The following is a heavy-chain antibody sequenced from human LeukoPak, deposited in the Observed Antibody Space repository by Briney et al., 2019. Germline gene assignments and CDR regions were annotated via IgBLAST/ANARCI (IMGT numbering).Heavy chain of an antibody. CDR1: GFTFSDYY. CDR2: ISRSGSTI. J-gene: IGHJ4*02. D-gene: IGHD5-24*01. V-gene: IGHV3-11*01. Sequence: PGGSLRLSCAASGFTFSDYYMNWIRQAPGKGLEWVSYISRSGSTIYYADSVEGRFTISRDNAKNSLYLQLSSLGADDTAVYYCATDRDGYNFGYFDYWGQGTLVTVSS. CDR3: ATDRDGYNFGYFDY.